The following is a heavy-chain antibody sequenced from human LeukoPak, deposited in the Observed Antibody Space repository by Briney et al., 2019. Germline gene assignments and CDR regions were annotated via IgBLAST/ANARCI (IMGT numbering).Heavy chain of an antibody. CDR2: ISSSSSYI. D-gene: IGHD6-19*01. CDR3: ARDDDSSGSDY. CDR1: GFTFSSYS. J-gene: IGHJ4*02. Sequence: GGSLRLSCAASGFTFSSYSMNWVRQAPGKGLEWVSSISSSSSYIHYADSVKGRFTISRDNAKNSLYLQMNSLRAEDTAVYYCARDDDSSGSDYWGQGTLVTVSS. V-gene: IGHV3-21*01.